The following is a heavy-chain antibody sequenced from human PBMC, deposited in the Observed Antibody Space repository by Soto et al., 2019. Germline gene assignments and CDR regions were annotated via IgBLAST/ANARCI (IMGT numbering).Heavy chain of an antibody. CDR2: ISGSGGST. CDR1: GFTFCSFA. CDR3: AKSDSSGSSDLDY. D-gene: IGHD3-22*01. V-gene: IGHV3-23*01. J-gene: IGHJ4*02. Sequence: GGSLRLSCAAPGFTFCSFAMSWVPQAPGKGLEWVSAISGSGGSTYYADSVKGRFTISRDNSKNTLYLQMNSLRAEDTAVYYCAKSDSSGSSDLDYWGQGTLVTVSS.